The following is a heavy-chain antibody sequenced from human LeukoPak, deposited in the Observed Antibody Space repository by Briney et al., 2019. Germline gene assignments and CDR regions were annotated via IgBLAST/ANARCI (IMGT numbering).Heavy chain of an antibody. CDR2: INAGNGNT. Sequence: ASVKVSCKASGYTFTSYAMHLVRQAPGQRLEWMGWINAGNGNTKYSQKFQGRVTITRDTSASTAYMELSSLRSEDTAVYYCARDRNRDSYALNWFDPWGQGTLVTVSS. CDR1: GYTFTSYA. J-gene: IGHJ5*02. D-gene: IGHD5-18*01. V-gene: IGHV1-3*01. CDR3: ARDRNRDSYALNWFDP.